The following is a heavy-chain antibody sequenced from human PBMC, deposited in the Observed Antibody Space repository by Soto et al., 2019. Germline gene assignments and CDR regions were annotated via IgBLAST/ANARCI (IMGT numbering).Heavy chain of an antibody. D-gene: IGHD5-12*01. V-gene: IGHV3-33*01. CDR3: ARDGGCRDGYTVGCNWFDP. CDR2: IWYDGSNK. CDR1: GFTFSSYG. J-gene: IGHJ5*02. Sequence: QVQLVESGGGVVQPGRSLRLSCAASGFTFSSYGMHWVRQAPGKGLEWVAVIWYDGSNKYYADSVKGRFTISRDNCRNTLDLQMNSRRAEDTAVYYCARDGGCRDGYTVGCNWFDPWGQGTLVAVCS.